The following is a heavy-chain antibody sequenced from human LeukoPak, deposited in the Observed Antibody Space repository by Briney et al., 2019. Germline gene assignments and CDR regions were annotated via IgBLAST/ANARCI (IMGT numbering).Heavy chain of an antibody. CDR2: IYYSGST. D-gene: IGHD3-22*01. Sequence: PSETLSLTCTVSGGSISSYSWSWIRQPPGKGLEWIGYIYYSGSTNYNPSLKSRATISVDTSKNQFSLKLSSVTAADTAVYYCASTSPYYYDSSGYYQMGYYGMDVWGQGTTVTVSS. J-gene: IGHJ6*02. V-gene: IGHV4-59*01. CDR3: ASTSPYYYDSSGYYQMGYYGMDV. CDR1: GGSISSYS.